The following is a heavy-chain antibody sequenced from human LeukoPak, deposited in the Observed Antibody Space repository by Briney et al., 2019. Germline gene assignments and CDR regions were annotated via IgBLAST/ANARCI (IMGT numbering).Heavy chain of an antibody. CDR1: GYIFTSYF. Sequence: ASVKVSCKASGYIFTSYFMHWVRQAPGQGLEWMGLINPSGGSTRYAQKFQGRVTMTRDMSTSTVYMELSSLRSEDTAVYYCAREGYDSSGYYYPDYWGQGTLVTVSS. V-gene: IGHV1-46*01. J-gene: IGHJ4*02. CDR2: INPSGGST. D-gene: IGHD3-22*01. CDR3: AREGYDSSGYYYPDY.